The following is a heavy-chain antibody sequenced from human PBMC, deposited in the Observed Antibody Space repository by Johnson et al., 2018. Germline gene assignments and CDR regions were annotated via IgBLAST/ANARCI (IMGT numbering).Heavy chain of an antibody. CDR1: GFTFDDYA. V-gene: IGHV3-9*01. J-gene: IGHJ6*03. CDR3: AKSVTGTQDLYYYYMDV. CDR2: IRWNSSSI. Sequence: EVQLVETGGGLVQPGRSLRLSCAASGFTFDDYAMHWVRQAPGKGVEWVSGIRWNSSSIGYADSGRGRSIISRYNAKNSLYLQMNSRRAEDTALYYCAKSVTGTQDLYYYYMDVWGKGTTVTVS. D-gene: IGHD1/OR15-1a*01.